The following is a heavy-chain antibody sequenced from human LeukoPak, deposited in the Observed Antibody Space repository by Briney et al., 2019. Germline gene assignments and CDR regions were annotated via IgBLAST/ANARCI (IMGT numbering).Heavy chain of an antibody. Sequence: PGGSLRLSCAASGFTFSTFGINWVRQAPGKGLEWVSSISSSSSYIYYVESVKGRFTISRDNAKNSLYLHMSSLRAEDTAVYYCARLAGAGSSGFDYWGQGTLVTVSS. CDR2: ISSSSSYI. CDR1: GFTFSTFG. J-gene: IGHJ4*02. CDR3: ARLAGAGSSGFDY. V-gene: IGHV3-21*01. D-gene: IGHD1-26*01.